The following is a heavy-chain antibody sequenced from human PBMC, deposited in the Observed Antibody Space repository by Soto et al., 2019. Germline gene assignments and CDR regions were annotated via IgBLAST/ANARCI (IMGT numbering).Heavy chain of an antibody. D-gene: IGHD1-26*01. CDR1: GFSLSTSEVG. Sequence: QITLKESCPTLVKPTQTLTPTCTFSGFSLSTSEVGVGWLSQPPGKALEWLALIYWDDDKRYSPSLKSRLTITKDTSKNQVVLTMTNMDPVDTATYYGAHRSNLPGWELFDYWGQGTLVTVSS. CDR3: AHRSNLPGWELFDY. J-gene: IGHJ4*02. V-gene: IGHV2-5*02. CDR2: IYWDDDK.